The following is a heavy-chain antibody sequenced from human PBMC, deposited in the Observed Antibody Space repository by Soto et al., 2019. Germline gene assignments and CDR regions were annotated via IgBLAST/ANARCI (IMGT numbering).Heavy chain of an antibody. CDR1: GGSISSGGYY. CDR2: INRSGSI. D-gene: IGHD3-22*01. Sequence: PSETLSLTCTVSGGSISSGGYYWSWIRQHPGKGLEWIGEINRSGSISYNPSLESRVTISVDTSKSQFSLSLYSVTAADTAVYYCARRDDSSAYCFDPWSQGTLVTVSS. J-gene: IGHJ5*02. V-gene: IGHV4-39*01. CDR3: ARRDDSSAYCFDP.